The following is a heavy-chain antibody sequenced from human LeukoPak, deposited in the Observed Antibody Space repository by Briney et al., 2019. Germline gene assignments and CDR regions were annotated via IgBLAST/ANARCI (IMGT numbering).Heavy chain of an antibody. CDR1: GYTFTNFG. CDR2: IAPYNGDT. Sequence: ASVKVPCKASGYTFTNFGITWVRQAPGQGLEWMGWIAPYNGDTHYTQSLQDRVTMTTDTSTSTAYMELRSLRSDDTAVYYCASRNYYDTTGYYQFYFDYWGQGTLVTVSS. V-gene: IGHV1-18*01. CDR3: ASRNYYDTTGYYQFYFDY. D-gene: IGHD3-22*01. J-gene: IGHJ4*02.